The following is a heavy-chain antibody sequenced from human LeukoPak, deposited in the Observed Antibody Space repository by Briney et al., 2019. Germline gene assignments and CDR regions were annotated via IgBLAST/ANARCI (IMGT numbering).Heavy chain of an antibody. CDR2: ISTTGVI. CDR3: ARNPPTPMVIFGVGNHYYYMDV. J-gene: IGHJ6*03. Sequence: TGGSLRLSCATSGFAFSTYDINWVRQAPGKGLEWLSYISTTGVIHYADSVKGRFTISRDNAKNSLYLQLNSLRAEDTAVYYCARNPPTPMVIFGVGNHYYYMDVWGKGTTVTVSS. CDR1: GFAFSTYD. D-gene: IGHD3-3*01. V-gene: IGHV3-48*03.